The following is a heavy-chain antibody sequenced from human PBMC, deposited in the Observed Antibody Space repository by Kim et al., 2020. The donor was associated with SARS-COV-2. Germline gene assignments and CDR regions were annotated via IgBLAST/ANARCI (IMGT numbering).Heavy chain of an antibody. CDR1: GFTFSSYG. CDR2: ISHDGSNK. J-gene: IGHJ6*02. CDR3: AREFNFWVLRYFARLVGGMDV. V-gene: IGHV3-33*05. Sequence: GGSLRLSCAASGFTFSSYGMHWVRQAPGKGLEWVAVISHDGSNKYSADSVKGRFTISRDNSKNTLFLQMNSLRAEDTAVYHCAREFNFWVLRYFARLVGGMDVWGQGTTVTVSS. D-gene: IGHD3-9*01.